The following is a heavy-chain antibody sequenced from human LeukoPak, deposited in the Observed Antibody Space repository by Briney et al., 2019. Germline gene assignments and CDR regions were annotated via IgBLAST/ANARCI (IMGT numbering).Heavy chain of an antibody. CDR1: GGSISSGDYH. CDR3: ARDGTHDYGDVYYFDY. Sequence: SETLSLTCTVSGGSISSGDYHWSWIRQPPGKGLEWIGYIYYSGSTYYNPSLKSRVTISVDTSKNQFSLKLSSVTAADTAVYYCARDGTHDYGDVYYFDYWGQGTLVTVSS. J-gene: IGHJ4*02. CDR2: IYYSGST. V-gene: IGHV4-30-4*01. D-gene: IGHD4-17*01.